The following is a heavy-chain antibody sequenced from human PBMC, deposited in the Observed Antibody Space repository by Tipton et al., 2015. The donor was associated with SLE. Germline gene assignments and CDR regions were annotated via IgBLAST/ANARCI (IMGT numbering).Heavy chain of an antibody. Sequence: LRLSCAASGFTVSSNYMSWIRQPPGKGLEWIGYIYYSGSTNYNPSPKSRVTISVDTSKNQFSLKLSSVTAADTAVYYCARGGTTIFEDWGQGTLVTVSS. D-gene: IGHD5-12*01. V-gene: IGHV4-59*02. CDR2: IYYSGST. CDR3: ARGGTTIFED. J-gene: IGHJ4*02. CDR1: GFTVSSNY.